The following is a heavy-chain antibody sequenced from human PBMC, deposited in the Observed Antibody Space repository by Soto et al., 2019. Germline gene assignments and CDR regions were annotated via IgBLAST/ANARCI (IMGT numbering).Heavy chain of an antibody. V-gene: IGHV3-15*01. CDR1: GFTFSNAW. D-gene: IGHD1-1*01. Sequence: PGGSLRLSCAASGFTFSNAWMSWVRQAPGKGLEWVGRIKSKTDGGTTDYAAPVKGRFTISRDDSKNTLYLQMNSLKTEDTAVYYCTTDGPRPLKTGTTWLVGWQTNDYWGQGTLVTVSS. CDR3: TTDGPRPLKTGTTWLVGWQTNDY. J-gene: IGHJ4*02. CDR2: IKSKTDGGTT.